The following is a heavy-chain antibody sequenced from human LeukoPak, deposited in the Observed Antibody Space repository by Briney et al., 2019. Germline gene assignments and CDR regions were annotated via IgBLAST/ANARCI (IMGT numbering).Heavy chain of an antibody. CDR3: ARGKRSSSGWRHYFDY. CDR2: IYYSGST. J-gene: IGHJ4*02. D-gene: IGHD6-19*01. CDR1: GGSISSGGYY. Sequence: SETLSLTCTVSGGSISSGGYYWSWIRQHPGKGLEWIGYIYYSGSTYYNPSLKSRVTISVDTSKNQFSLKLSSVTAADTAVYYCARGKRSSSGWRHYFDYWGQGSLVTVSS. V-gene: IGHV4-31*03.